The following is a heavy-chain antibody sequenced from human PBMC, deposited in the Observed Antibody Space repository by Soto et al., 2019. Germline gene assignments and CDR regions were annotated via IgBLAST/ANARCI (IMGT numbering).Heavy chain of an antibody. CDR1: GGSITHIHHHN. D-gene: IGHD3-10*01. CDR3: ARQGFGVLHGLVDV. V-gene: IGHV4-59*08. CDR2: YSGTPYT. J-gene: IGHJ6*02. Sequence: ETLPLTCTVSGGSITHIHHHNCSWFRPPPGKGLEWIGHYSGTPYTSYNPSIKGRVSISVDTSKNQFSLTLTSVTAADTAVYYCARQGFGVLHGLVDVWGQGTTVT.